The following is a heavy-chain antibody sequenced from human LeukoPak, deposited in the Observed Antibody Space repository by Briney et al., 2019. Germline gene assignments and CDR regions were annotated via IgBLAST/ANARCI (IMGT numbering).Heavy chain of an antibody. CDR2: IKRDGSEK. V-gene: IGHV3-7*01. J-gene: IGHJ6*03. Sequence: SGGSLRLSCAASGFTFTNYWMSWVRQAPGKGLEWVANIKRDGSEKFYVDSVKGRFTISRDNAKNSLYLQMNSLRADDTAVYYCARGPNTDYGRRYYYYMDVWGKGTTVTVS. CDR3: ARGPNTDYGRRYYYYMDV. CDR1: GFTFTNYW. D-gene: IGHD4-17*01.